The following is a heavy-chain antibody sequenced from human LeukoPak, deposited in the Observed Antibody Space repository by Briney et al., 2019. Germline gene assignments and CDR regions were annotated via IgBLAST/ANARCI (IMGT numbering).Heavy chain of an antibody. J-gene: IGHJ4*02. CDR1: GFTFSSYS. Sequence: GGSLRLSCAASGFTFSSYSMNWVRQAPGKGLEWVSSISSSSSYIYYADSVKGRFTISRDNAKNSLYLQMNSVIAEDTAVYYCARGETLYSGSYFDARFDYWGQGTLVTVSS. V-gene: IGHV3-21*01. CDR3: ARGETLYSGSYFDARFDY. CDR2: ISSSSSYI. D-gene: IGHD1-26*01.